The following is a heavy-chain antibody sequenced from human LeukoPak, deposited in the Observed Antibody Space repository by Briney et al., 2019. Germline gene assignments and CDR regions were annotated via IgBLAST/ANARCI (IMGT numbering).Heavy chain of an antibody. CDR2: INPNSGGT. D-gene: IGHD3-22*01. J-gene: IGHJ4*02. Sequence: ASVKVSCKASGYTFTGYYMHWVRQAPGQGLEWMGWINPNSGGTNYAQKFQGRVTMTRDTSISTAYMELSRLRSDDTAVYYCARPDYYDSSGYQAWGQGTLVTVSS. CDR3: ARPDYYDSSGYQA. V-gene: IGHV1-2*02. CDR1: GYTFTGYY.